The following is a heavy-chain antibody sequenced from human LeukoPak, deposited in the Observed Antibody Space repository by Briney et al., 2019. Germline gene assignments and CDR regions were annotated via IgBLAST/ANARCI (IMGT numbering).Heavy chain of an antibody. D-gene: IGHD6-19*01. CDR1: GFTFSSYG. J-gene: IGHJ4*02. CDR3: AKVSGGSSGWYNPEDYFDY. Sequence: GGSLRLSCAASGFTFSSYGMHWVRQAPGKGLEWVAVISYDGSNKYYADSVKGRFTISRDNSKNTLYPQMNSLRAEDTAVYYCAKVSGGSSGWYNPEDYFDYWGQGTLVTVSS. CDR2: ISYDGSNK. V-gene: IGHV3-30*18.